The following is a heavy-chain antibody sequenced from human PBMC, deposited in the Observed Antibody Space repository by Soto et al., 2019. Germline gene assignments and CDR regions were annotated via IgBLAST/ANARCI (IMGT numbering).Heavy chain of an antibody. CDR2: LDPKNGET. D-gene: IGHD3-9*01. J-gene: IGHJ4*02. CDR3: AIETGRSHQFDL. V-gene: IGHV1-24*01. Sequence: DISRWWPHQAPGEGLEWMGGLDPKNGETIYAQNFQGRVTMTEDSSTDTPYMELSRLRSEDTVVYYCAIETGRSHQFDLRGQGTLVSVSS. CDR1: DIS.